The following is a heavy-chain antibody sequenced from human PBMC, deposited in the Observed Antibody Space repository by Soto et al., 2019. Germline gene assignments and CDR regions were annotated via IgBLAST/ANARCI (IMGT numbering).Heavy chain of an antibody. D-gene: IGHD6-13*01. V-gene: IGHV4-31*03. CDR2: IYYSGST. Sequence: SETLSLTCTVSDGSISSGGYYWSWIRQHPGKGLEWIGYIYYSGSTYYNPSLKSRVTISVDTSKNQFSLKLSSVTAADTAVYYCARAAHYSSPFRWFDPWGQGTLVTVSS. CDR3: ARAAHYSSPFRWFDP. J-gene: IGHJ5*02. CDR1: DGSISSGGYY.